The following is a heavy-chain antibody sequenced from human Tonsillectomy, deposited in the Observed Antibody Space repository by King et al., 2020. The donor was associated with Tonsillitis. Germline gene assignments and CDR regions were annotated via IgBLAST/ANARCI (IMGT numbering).Heavy chain of an antibody. CDR1: GGSISSGGYY. CDR2: TYYTGSP. V-gene: IGHV4-31*03. CDR3: ARTGTRLSVGDY. Sequence: LQLQESGPGLVKPSQTLSLTCTVSGGSISSGGYYWSWIRQHPGKGLEWIGDTYYTGSPYYNPSLKSRVTISLDTSKNQFSLKLSSVTAADTAVYYCARTGTRLSVGDYWGQGTLVTVSS. D-gene: IGHD3-16*01. J-gene: IGHJ4*02.